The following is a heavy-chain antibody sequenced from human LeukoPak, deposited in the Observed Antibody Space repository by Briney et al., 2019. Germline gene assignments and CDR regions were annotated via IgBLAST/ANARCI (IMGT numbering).Heavy chain of an antibody. J-gene: IGHJ4*02. CDR2: IKGDGIST. Sequence: GGSLRLSCAASGFDFSSNWMHWVRHAPGQGLVWVSRIKGDGISTNYADSVKGRFTISRDIAKNTLYLQMNSLRAEDTAVYYCARDRTVVVITTFDYWGQGTLVTVSS. CDR1: GFDFSSNW. V-gene: IGHV3-74*01. CDR3: ARDRTVVVITTFDY. D-gene: IGHD3-22*01.